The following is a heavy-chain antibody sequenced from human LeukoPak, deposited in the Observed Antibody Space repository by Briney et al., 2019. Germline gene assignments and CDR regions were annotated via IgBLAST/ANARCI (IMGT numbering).Heavy chain of an antibody. V-gene: IGHV3-74*01. CDR2: INSDGSRT. J-gene: IGHJ6*02. Sequence: PGGSLRLSCAASGFTFSSNWMHWVRQAPGKGLVWVSRINSDGSRTSYVDSVKGRFTISRDSAKNTLYLQMNSLRAEDTAVYYCARSPIVGYGMDVWGQGTTVTVSS. CDR3: ARSPIVGYGMDV. CDR1: GFTFSSNW. D-gene: IGHD3-22*01.